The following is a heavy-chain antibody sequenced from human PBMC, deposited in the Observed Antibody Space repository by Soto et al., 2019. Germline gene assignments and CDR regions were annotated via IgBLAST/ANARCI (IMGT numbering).Heavy chain of an antibody. V-gene: IGHV1-69*13. J-gene: IGHJ4*02. D-gene: IGHD3-22*01. CDR2: ISAIYGTA. Sequence: GASVKVSCKASGHTFTSYGISWVRQAPGQGLEWMGGISAIYGTANYAQKFQGRVTITADESTSTAYMELSSLRSEDTAVYYCARVLVYDDSSGSLDYWGQGTLVTVSS. CDR1: GHTFTSYG. CDR3: ARVLVYDDSSGSLDY.